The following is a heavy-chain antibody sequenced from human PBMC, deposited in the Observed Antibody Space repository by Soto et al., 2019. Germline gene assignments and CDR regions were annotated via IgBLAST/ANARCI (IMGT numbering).Heavy chain of an antibody. D-gene: IGHD3-22*01. J-gene: IGHJ4*02. CDR2: ISYDGSNK. CDR1: GFTFSSYA. CDR3: AKEADISGYYPDY. Sequence: GGSLRLSCVASGFTFSSYAMHWVRQAPGKGLEWVAVISYDGSNKYYADSVKGRFTISRDNSKNTLYLQVNSLRGEDTAVYYCAKEADISGYYPDYWGQGTQVTVSS. V-gene: IGHV3-30-3*01.